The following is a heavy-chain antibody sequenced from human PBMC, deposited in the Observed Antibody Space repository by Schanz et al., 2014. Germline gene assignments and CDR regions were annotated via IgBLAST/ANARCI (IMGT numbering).Heavy chain of an antibody. V-gene: IGHV1-46*01. J-gene: IGHJ6*02. CDR2: INPSGGST. CDR1: GYPFSNYG. Sequence: QVQMVQSGAEVKKPGASVKVSCKASGYPFSNYGISWLRQAPGQGFEWMGIINPSGGSTSYAQKFQGRVTMTADKSTSTVYMEVSGLRSEDTAVYYCAKVDRTRYYAMDVWGQGTTVTVSS. CDR3: AKVDRTRYYAMDV. D-gene: IGHD3-9*01.